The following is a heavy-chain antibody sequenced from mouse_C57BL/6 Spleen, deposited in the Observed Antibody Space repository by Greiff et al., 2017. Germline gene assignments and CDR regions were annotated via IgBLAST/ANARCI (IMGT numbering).Heavy chain of an antibody. CDR3: ASEGTGHYFDY. Sequence: EVQGVESGGGLVQPGGSLSLSCAASGFTFTDYYMSWVRQPPGKALEWLGFIRNKANGYTTEYSASVKGRFTISRDNSQSILYLQMNALRAEDSATYCCASEGTGHYFDYWGQGTTLTVSS. V-gene: IGHV7-3*01. D-gene: IGHD3-1*01. J-gene: IGHJ2*01. CDR1: GFTFTDYY. CDR2: IRNKANGYTT.